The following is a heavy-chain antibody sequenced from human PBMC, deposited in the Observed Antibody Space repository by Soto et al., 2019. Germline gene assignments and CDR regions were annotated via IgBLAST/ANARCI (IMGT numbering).Heavy chain of an antibody. V-gene: IGHV3-13*01. D-gene: IGHD3-3*01. CDR1: GFTFSTYD. CDR3: ARGVYYDFWSGSPAHYYMDV. J-gene: IGHJ6*03. Sequence: GGSLRLSCAASGFTFSTYDMHWVRQATGKGLEKITANGTNGDTHYPASVKGRFTISRENAKNSLYLQMNSLRAWDTAVYYCARGVYYDFWSGSPAHYYMDVWGKGTTVTVSS. CDR2: NGTNGDT.